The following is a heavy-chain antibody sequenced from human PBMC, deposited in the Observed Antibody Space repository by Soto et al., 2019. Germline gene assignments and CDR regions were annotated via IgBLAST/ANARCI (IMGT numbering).Heavy chain of an antibody. D-gene: IGHD5-18*01. CDR2: IYYSGST. J-gene: IGHJ4*02. CDR1: GGSISSSSYY. CDR3: ARHVLLVIQRWLPDFGY. V-gene: IGHV4-39*01. Sequence: QLQLQESGPGLVKPSETLSLTCTVSGGSISSSSYYWGWIRQPPGKGLEWIGSIYYSGSTYYNPSLKMRVTLSVDTSKYQFCLKLSSVTAADTAVYYCARHVLLVIQRWLPDFGYCGQGTLVTVSS.